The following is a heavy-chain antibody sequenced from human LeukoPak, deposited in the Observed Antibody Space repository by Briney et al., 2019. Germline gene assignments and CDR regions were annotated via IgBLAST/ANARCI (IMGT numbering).Heavy chain of an antibody. CDR1: GVSFSGYY. Sequence: SETLSLTCAVYGVSFSGYYWSWIRQPPGKGLEWIGEINHSGSTNYNPSLKSRVTISVDTSKSQFSLKLSSVTAADTAVYYCARGPAAAAPYNWFDPWGQGTLVTVSS. CDR3: ARGPAAAAPYNWFDP. V-gene: IGHV4-34*01. CDR2: INHSGST. D-gene: IGHD6-13*01. J-gene: IGHJ5*02.